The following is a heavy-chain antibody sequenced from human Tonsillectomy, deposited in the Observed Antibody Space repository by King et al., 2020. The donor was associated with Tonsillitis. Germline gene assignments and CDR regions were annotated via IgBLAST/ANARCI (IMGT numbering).Heavy chain of an antibody. Sequence: VQLQESGPGLVKPSETLSLTCTVSGDSITSSSSSWGWIRQPPGKGLEWIGTIYYSGSTYYNPSLKSRVTISVDTSKNQFSLNLSSVTAADTAVYYCALSDYVLYSYGMDVWGHGTTVTVSS. V-gene: IGHV4-39*01. J-gene: IGHJ6*02. D-gene: IGHD4-17*01. CDR3: ALSDYVLYSYGMDV. CDR2: IYYSGST. CDR1: GDSITSSSSS.